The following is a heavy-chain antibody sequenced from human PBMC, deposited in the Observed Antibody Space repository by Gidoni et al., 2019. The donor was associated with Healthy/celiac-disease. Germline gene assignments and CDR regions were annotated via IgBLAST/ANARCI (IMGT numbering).Heavy chain of an antibody. D-gene: IGHD3-3*01. J-gene: IGHJ4*02. V-gene: IGHV3-30*18. Sequence: QVQLVESGGGVVQPGRSLRLSCAASGFTLRSYGMHWVRQAPGKGLEWVAVISYDGSNKYYADSVKGRFTISRDNSKNTLYLQMNSLRAEDTAVYYCAKGVTIFGVVIYWGQGTLVTVSS. CDR2: ISYDGSNK. CDR1: GFTLRSYG. CDR3: AKGVTIFGVVIY.